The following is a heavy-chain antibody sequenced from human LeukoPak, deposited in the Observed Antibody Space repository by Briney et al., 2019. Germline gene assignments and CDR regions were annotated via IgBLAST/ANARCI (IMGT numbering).Heavy chain of an antibody. CDR3: ARETNDSSGYYYRTYYMDV. CDR2: IYYSGST. V-gene: IGHV4-59*01. CDR1: GGSISSYY. D-gene: IGHD3-22*01. J-gene: IGHJ6*03. Sequence: SETLSLTCTVSGGSISSYYWSWIRHPPGKGLEWIGYIYYSGSTNYNPSLKSRVTISVDTSKNQFSLKLSSVTAADTAVYYCARETNDSSGYYYRTYYMDVWGKGTTVTVSS.